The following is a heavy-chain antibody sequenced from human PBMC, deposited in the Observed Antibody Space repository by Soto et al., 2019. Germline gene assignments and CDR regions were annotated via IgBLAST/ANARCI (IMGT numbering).Heavy chain of an antibody. CDR1: GFTVISNY. J-gene: IGHJ3*02. D-gene: IGHD5-18*01. V-gene: IGHV3-53*04. CDR2: IYSGGST. Sequence: EVQVVESGGGLVQPGGSLRLSCAASGFTVISNYMSWVRQAPGKGLEWVSIIYSGGSTYYADSVKGRFTISRHNSKNTLYLQMNSLRPEDTALYYCARVAMATAFGASDIWGQGTMVTVSS. CDR3: ARVAMATAFGASDI.